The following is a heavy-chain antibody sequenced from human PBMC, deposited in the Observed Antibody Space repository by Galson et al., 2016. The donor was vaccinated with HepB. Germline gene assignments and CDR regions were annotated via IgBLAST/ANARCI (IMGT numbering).Heavy chain of an antibody. Sequence: PALVQPTQTLTLTCTFSGFSLSTRGVGVAWIRQPPGKALEWLAIIYWDDDKRYRPYLKSRLTITKDTSKNQVVLTMANMDPVDTGTYYCAHKTDYSTGLDCWGQGTLVSVSS. D-gene: IGHD4-11*01. CDR2: IYWDDDK. J-gene: IGHJ4*02. V-gene: IGHV2-5*02. CDR3: AHKTDYSTGLDC. CDR1: GFSLSTRGVG.